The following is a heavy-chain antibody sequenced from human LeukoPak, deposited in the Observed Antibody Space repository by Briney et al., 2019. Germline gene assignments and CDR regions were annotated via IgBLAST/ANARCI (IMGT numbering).Heavy chain of an antibody. D-gene: IGHD3-3*01. J-gene: IGHJ5*02. CDR3: ARTYDFWRESPNCWFDP. V-gene: IGHV4-4*09. Sequence: PSETLSLTCTVSGGSISSYYWSWIRQPPGKGLEWIGYIYTSGSTNYNPSLKSRVTISVDTYKNQFSLKLSSVTAADTAVYYCARTYDFWRESPNCWFDPWGQGTLVTVSS. CDR1: GGSISSYY. CDR2: IYTSGST.